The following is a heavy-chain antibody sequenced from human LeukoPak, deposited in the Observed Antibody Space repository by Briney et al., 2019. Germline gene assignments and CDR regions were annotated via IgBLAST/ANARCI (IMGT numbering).Heavy chain of an antibody. J-gene: IGHJ4*02. CDR1: GFTFSSYA. CDR2: ISSSSIT. CDR3: AKCGSSSNCYTPLGY. Sequence: GGSLRLSCAASGFTFSSYAMTWVRQTAEKGLEWVSAISSSSITAYADSVKGRFTISRDNFKNTLYLQVNSLRAEDTAKYYCAKCGSSSNCYTPLGYWGQGTLVTVSS. D-gene: IGHD2-2*02. V-gene: IGHV3-23*01.